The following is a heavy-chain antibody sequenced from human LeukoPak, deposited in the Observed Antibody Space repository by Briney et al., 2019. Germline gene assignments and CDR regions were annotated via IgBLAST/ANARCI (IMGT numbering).Heavy chain of an antibody. D-gene: IGHD1-26*01. Sequence: GGSLRLSCAASGFTFDDYAMHWVRHAPGKGLEWVSGISWNSGSIGYADSVKGRFTISRDNAKNSLYLQMNSLRAEDTAVYYCAKGKSGSYSALFDYWGQGTLVTVSS. V-gene: IGHV3-9*01. CDR2: ISWNSGSI. J-gene: IGHJ4*02. CDR1: GFTFDDYA. CDR3: AKGKSGSYSALFDY.